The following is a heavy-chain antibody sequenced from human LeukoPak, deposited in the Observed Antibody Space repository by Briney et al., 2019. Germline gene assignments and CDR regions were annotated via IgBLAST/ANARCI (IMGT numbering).Heavy chain of an antibody. V-gene: IGHV1-46*01. CDR3: AREGIVVVPAAKNDAFDI. J-gene: IGHJ3*02. D-gene: IGHD2-2*01. Sequence: GASVKVSCKASGYTFTSYYMHWVRQAPGQGLEWMGIINPSGGSTSYAQKFQGRVTMTRDTSTSTVYMELSSLRSEDTAVYYCAREGIVVVPAAKNDAFDIWGQGTMVTVSS. CDR2: INPSGGST. CDR1: GYTFTSYY.